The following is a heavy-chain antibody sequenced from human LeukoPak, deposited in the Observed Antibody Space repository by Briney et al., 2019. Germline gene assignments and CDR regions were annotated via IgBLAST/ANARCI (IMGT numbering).Heavy chain of an antibody. J-gene: IGHJ5*02. V-gene: IGHV4-59*05. CDR2: IYYSGST. CDR1: GGSISSYY. Sequence: SETLSLTCTVSGGSISSYYWSWIRQPPGKGLEWIGSIYYSGSTYYNPSLKSRVTISVDTSKNQFSLKLSSVTAADTAVYYCARHTYGDLYNWFDPWGQGTLVTVSS. D-gene: IGHD4-17*01. CDR3: ARHTYGDLYNWFDP.